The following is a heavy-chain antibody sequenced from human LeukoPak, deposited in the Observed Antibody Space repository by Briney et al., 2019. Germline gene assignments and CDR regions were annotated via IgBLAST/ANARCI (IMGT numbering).Heavy chain of an antibody. CDR3: ATDLVTAGAPNY. D-gene: IGHD2-21*02. Sequence: ASVKVSCKVSGYTLTELSMHWVRQAPGKGLEWMGGFDPEDGETIYAQKFQGRVTMTEDTSTDTAYMELSSLRSEDTAVYYCATDLVTAGAPNYWGQGTLVTVSS. CDR1: GYTLTELS. J-gene: IGHJ4*02. V-gene: IGHV1-24*01. CDR2: FDPEDGET.